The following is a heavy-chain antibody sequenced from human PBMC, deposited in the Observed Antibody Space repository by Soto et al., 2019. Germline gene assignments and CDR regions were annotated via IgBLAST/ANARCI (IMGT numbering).Heavy chain of an antibody. CDR1: GYTLIELS. Sequence: ASVKVSCKVSGYTLIELSMHWVRQAAGKGLEWMGRFDPENGERIYAQKFQGRVTMTEDTSTDTAYMELSSLRSEDTAVYYCATDHQWLGDNYYGMEVWGQGTTVNVSS. CDR2: FDPENGER. V-gene: IGHV1-24*01. J-gene: IGHJ6*01. CDR3: ATDHQWLGDNYYGMEV. D-gene: IGHD6-19*01.